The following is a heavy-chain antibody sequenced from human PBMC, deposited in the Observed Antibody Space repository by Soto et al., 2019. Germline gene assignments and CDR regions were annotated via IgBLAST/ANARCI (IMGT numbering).Heavy chain of an antibody. CDR1: GFTFSSYG. Sequence: GGSLRPSCAASGFTFSSYGMHWVRQAPGKGLEWVAVISYDGSNKYYADSVKGRFTISRDNSKNTLYLQMNSLRAEDTAVYYCAKDVVVGATPWLEDYYYYYGMDVWGQGTTVTVSS. J-gene: IGHJ6*02. V-gene: IGHV3-30*18. D-gene: IGHD1-26*01. CDR2: ISYDGSNK. CDR3: AKDVVVGATPWLEDYYYYYGMDV.